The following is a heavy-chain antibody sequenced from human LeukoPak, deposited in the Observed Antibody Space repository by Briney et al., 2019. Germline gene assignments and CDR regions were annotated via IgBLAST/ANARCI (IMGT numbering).Heavy chain of an antibody. CDR2: IYSGGST. Sequence: GGSLRLSCAASGLTVSSNYMSWVRQAPGKGLEWVSFIYSGGSTYYADSVKGRFTISRDNSKNTLYLQMNSLRAEDTAVYYCARLGGHRYCTNGVCYYCDYWGQGTLVTVSS. D-gene: IGHD2-8*01. V-gene: IGHV3-66*01. J-gene: IGHJ4*02. CDR3: ARLGGHRYCTNGVCYYCDY. CDR1: GLTVSSNY.